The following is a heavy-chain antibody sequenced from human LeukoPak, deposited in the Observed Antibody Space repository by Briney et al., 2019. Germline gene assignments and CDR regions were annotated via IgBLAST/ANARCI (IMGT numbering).Heavy chain of an antibody. CDR3: ARELVGALSSFDY. J-gene: IGHJ4*02. CDR1: GFTFSTYT. Sequence: GRSLRLSCTASGFTFSTYTMNWVRQAPGKGLEWVSSISTSSDYIYYADSVKGRFTISRDNAKSSLYLQMNSLRAEDTAVYYCARELVGALSSFDYWGQGTLVTVSS. V-gene: IGHV3-21*01. D-gene: IGHD1-26*01. CDR2: ISTSSDYI.